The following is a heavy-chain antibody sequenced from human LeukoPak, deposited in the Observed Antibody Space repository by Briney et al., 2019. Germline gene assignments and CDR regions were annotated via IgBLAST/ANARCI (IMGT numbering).Heavy chain of an antibody. CDR1: GDSIYITTYY. J-gene: IGHJ6*03. Sequence: SETLSLTCTVSGDSIYITTYYWGWIRQPPGKGLEWIGSLTYSGNTYYNPSLESRVTISVDTSKNQFSLKLTSVTAADTAVYYCAKSVHSSSSYVHYYYYKDVWGKGTSVTVSS. CDR3: AKSVHSSSSYVHYYYYKDV. V-gene: IGHV4-39*01. D-gene: IGHD6-19*01. CDR2: LTYSGNT.